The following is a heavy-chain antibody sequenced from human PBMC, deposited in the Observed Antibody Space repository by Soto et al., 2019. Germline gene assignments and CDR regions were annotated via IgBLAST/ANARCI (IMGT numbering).Heavy chain of an antibody. J-gene: IGHJ4*02. V-gene: IGHV4-59*01. Sequence: SETLSLTCTVSGGSISSYYWSWIRQPPGKGLEWIGYIYYSGSTNYNPSLESRVTISVDTSKNQFSLKLSSVTAADTAVYYCASYAMSRVRMGLNYFDYWGQGTLVTVSS. CDR1: GGSISSYY. D-gene: IGHD3-10*01. CDR3: ASYAMSRVRMGLNYFDY. CDR2: IYYSGST.